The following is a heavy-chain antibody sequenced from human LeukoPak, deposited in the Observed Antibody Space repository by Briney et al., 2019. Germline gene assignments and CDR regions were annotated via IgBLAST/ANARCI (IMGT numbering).Heavy chain of an antibody. Sequence: SETLSLTCAVYGGSFSGYYWSWIRQPPGKGLEWIGEINHSGSTNYNPSLKSRVTISVDTSKNQFSLKLSSVTAADTAVYYCARSHAAAYSGSYFDYWGQGTLVTVSS. CDR2: INHSGST. D-gene: IGHD1-26*01. J-gene: IGHJ4*02. V-gene: IGHV4-34*01. CDR3: ARSHAAAYSGSYFDY. CDR1: GGSFSGYY.